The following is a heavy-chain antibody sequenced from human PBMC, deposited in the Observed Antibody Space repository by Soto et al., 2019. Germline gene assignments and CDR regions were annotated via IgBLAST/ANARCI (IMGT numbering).Heavy chain of an antibody. D-gene: IGHD1-26*01. CDR3: ARVGDSGNFWYFDL. CDR1: GFTFATYS. J-gene: IGHJ2*01. Sequence: SRRLSFEASGFTFATYSITWVRQAPGKGLEWVSYISSSSSTIYYADSVKGRFTISRDNAKNSLYLQMSSLRDEDTAVYYCARVGDSGNFWYFDLWGRGTMVTVSS. CDR2: ISSSSSTI. V-gene: IGHV3-48*02.